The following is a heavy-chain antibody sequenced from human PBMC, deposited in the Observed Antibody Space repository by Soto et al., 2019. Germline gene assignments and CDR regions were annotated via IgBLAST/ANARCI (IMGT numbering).Heavy chain of an antibody. CDR3: ARSENAYSTFDY. D-gene: IGHD3-16*01. CDR2: IKAGNGDT. J-gene: IGHJ4*02. CDR1: GYTFTRNA. V-gene: IGHV1-3*01. Sequence: QVQLVQSGAEVKKPGASVKVSCKASGYTFTRNAIHWVRQAPGQRLEWIGRIKAGNGDTKYSQKFQGRVTITRDTSARAAYMELSTLGSEDASVYYCARSENAYSTFDYWGQGTLVPVSS.